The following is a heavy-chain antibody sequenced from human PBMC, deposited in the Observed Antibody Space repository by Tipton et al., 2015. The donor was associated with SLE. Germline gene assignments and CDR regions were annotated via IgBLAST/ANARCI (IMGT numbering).Heavy chain of an antibody. V-gene: IGHV3-21*01. CDR2: ISSSSSYT. CDR1: GFTFSSHS. Sequence: SLRLSCVVSGFTFSSHSMYWVRQAPGKGLEWVSSISSSSSYTNYGDSVKGRFTISRDNVKNSLFLQMNSLRVEDTAIYYCARERELGSGTNLGYWGQGTLVTVSS. J-gene: IGHJ4*02. D-gene: IGHD3-10*01. CDR3: ARERELGSGTNLGY.